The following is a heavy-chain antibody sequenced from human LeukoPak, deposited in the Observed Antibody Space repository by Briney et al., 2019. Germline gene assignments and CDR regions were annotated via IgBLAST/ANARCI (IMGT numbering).Heavy chain of an antibody. CDR1: GGSISSSSYY. V-gene: IGHV4-39*01. CDR2: FYYRGNT. J-gene: IGHJ4*02. D-gene: IGHD3-22*01. CDR3: ARLYYDSTIDY. Sequence: SETLSLTCTVSGGSISSSSYYWGWIRQPPGKGLEWIGTFYYRGNTYYNPSLKSRVTISVDTSKNQFSLKLSSVTAADTAVYYCARLYYDSTIDYWGQGTLVTVSS.